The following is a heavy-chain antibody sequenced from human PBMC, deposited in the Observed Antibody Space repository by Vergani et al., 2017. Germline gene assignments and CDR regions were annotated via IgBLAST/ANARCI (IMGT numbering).Heavy chain of an antibody. D-gene: IGHD3-10*01. J-gene: IGHJ4*02. CDR2: IYYSGST. Sequence: QLQLQESGPGLVKPSETLSLTCTVSGGSISSSSYYWGWIRQPPGKGLEWIGSIYYSGSTYYNPSLKSRVTISVDTSKNQFSLKLSSVTAADTAVYYCARDKRDTSNFITMVRGLFLYYFDYWGQGTLVTVSS. V-gene: IGHV4-39*02. CDR3: ARDKRDTSNFITMVRGLFLYYFDY. CDR1: GGSISSSSYY.